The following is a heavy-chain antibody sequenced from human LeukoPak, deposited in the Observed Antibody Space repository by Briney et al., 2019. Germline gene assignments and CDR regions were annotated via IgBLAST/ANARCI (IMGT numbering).Heavy chain of an antibody. CDR1: VGSVSGYY. Sequence: PSETLSLTCTVSVGSVSGYYWSWIRQPPGKGLEWIGYIYYSGSTNYNPSLNSRVTISVDTSKNQFSLKLSSVTAADTAVYYCARHYYDSSGYYIFDYWGQGTLVTVSS. CDR2: IYYSGST. J-gene: IGHJ4*02. D-gene: IGHD3-22*01. V-gene: IGHV4-59*02. CDR3: ARHYYDSSGYYIFDY.